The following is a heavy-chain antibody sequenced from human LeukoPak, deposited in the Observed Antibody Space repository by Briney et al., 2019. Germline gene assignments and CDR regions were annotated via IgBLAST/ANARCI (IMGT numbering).Heavy chain of an antibody. J-gene: IGHJ4*02. D-gene: IGHD2-2*01. CDR2: FDPEDGET. V-gene: IGHV1-24*01. Sequence: ASVKVSCKVSGYTLTELSMHWARQAPGKGLEWMGGFDPEDGETIYAQKFQGRVTMTEDTSTDTAYMELSSLRSEDTAVYYCATDSFWGCSSTSRYSHWGQGTLVTVSS. CDR1: GYTLTELS. CDR3: ATDSFWGCSSTSRYSH.